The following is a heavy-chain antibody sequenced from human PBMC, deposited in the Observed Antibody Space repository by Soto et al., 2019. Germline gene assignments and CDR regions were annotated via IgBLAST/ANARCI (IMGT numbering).Heavy chain of an antibody. J-gene: IGHJ6*02. CDR3: ARAMPAAIARYYYGMDV. V-gene: IGHV4-38-2*01. CDR1: GYSISSGYY. D-gene: IGHD2-2*01. Sequence: SETLSLTCAVSGYSISSGYYWGWIRQPPGKGLEWIGSIYHSGSTYYNPSLKSRVTISVDTSKNQFSLKLSSVTAADTAVYYCARAMPAAIARYYYGMDVWGQGTTATVSS. CDR2: IYHSGST.